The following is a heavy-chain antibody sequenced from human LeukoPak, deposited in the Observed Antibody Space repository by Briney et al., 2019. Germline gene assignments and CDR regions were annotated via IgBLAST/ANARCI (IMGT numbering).Heavy chain of an antibody. J-gene: IGHJ4*02. CDR3: ARQASSGYSNLRYFDY. D-gene: IGHD3-22*01. V-gene: IGHV5-51*01. Sequence: KVSCKASGYTFTSYWIGWVRQMPGKGLEWMGIIYPGDSDTRYSPSLQGQVTISADKSISTAYLQWSSLKASDTAMYYCARQASSGYSNLRYFDYWGQGTLVTV. CDR2: IYPGDSDT. CDR1: GYTFTSYW.